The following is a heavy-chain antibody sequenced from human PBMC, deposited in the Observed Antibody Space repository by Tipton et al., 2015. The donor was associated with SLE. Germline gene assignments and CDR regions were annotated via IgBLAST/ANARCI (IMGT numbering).Heavy chain of an antibody. Sequence: QLVQSGAEVKKPGSSVKVSCKASGGTFSSYAISWGRQATGQGLEWMGWMNPNSGNTGYAQKFQRRVTMTRNTSISTAYMELSSLISGGTAVYYCASESSSLGDYCGPGSLVTVSS. D-gene: IGHD6-13*01. CDR2: MNPNSGNT. CDR1: GGTFSSYA. CDR3: ASESSSLGDY. V-gene: IGHV1-8*02. J-gene: IGHJ4*02.